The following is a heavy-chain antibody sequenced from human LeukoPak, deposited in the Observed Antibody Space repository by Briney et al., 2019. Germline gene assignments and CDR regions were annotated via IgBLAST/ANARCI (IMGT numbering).Heavy chain of an antibody. V-gene: IGHV3-74*01. J-gene: IGHJ6*03. CDR3: ARGLSAAGYYYMDV. Sequence: GGSLRLSCAASGFTFSSYGMNWVRQAPGKGLVWVSRITSDGSRINYADSVKGRFTISRDNAKNTVYLQMNSLRAEDTAVYYCARGLSAAGYYYMDVWGKGTTVTVSS. D-gene: IGHD6-25*01. CDR1: GFTFSSYG. CDR2: ITSDGSRI.